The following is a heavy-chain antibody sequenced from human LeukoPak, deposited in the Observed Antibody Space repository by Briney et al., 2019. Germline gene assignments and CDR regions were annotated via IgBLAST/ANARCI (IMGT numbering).Heavy chain of an antibody. CDR1: GGSISSYY. CDR2: IYYSGST. J-gene: IGHJ3*02. D-gene: IGHD3-10*01. CDR3: ASLWFGDWAFDI. V-gene: IGHV4-59*01. Sequence: SETLSLTCTVSGGSISSYYWSWIRQPPGKGLEWIGYIYYSGSTNYNPSLKSRVTISVDTSKNQFSLKLSSVTAADTAVYYYASLWFGDWAFDIWGQGTMVTVSS.